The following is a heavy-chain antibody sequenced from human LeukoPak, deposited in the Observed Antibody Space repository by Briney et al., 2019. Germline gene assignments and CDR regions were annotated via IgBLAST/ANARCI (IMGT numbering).Heavy chain of an antibody. CDR1: GYTFTSYD. V-gene: IGHV1-2*02. Sequence: ASVKVSCKASGYTFTSYDINWVRQATGQGLEWMGWINPNSGGTNYAQKFQGRVTMTRDTSISTAYMELSRLRSDDTAVYYCAPSSGYSSGWVFDYWGQGTLVTVSS. CDR3: APSSGYSSGWVFDY. J-gene: IGHJ4*02. CDR2: INPNSGGT. D-gene: IGHD6-19*01.